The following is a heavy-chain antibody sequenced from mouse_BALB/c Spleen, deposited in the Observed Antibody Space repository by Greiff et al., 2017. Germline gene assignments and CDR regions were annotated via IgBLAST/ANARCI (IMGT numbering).Heavy chain of an antibody. CDR1: GYSFTGYY. J-gene: IGHJ2*01. V-gene: IGHV1S34*01. CDR3: ARADYYGSREDYFDY. CDR2: ISCYNGAT. D-gene: IGHD1-1*01. Sequence: LVKTGASVKISCKASGYSFTGYYMHWVKQSHGKSLEWIGYISCYNGATSYNQKFKGKATFTVDTSSSTAYMQFNSLTSEDSAVYYCARADYYGSREDYFDYWGQGTTLTVSS.